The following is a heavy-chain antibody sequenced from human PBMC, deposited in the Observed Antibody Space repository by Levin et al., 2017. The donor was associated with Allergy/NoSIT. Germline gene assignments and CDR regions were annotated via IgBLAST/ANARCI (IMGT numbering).Heavy chain of an antibody. J-gene: IGHJ5*02. CDR2: ISYDGSNK. CDR1: GFTFSSYG. CDR3: AKGRTTVTPTEAWFDP. D-gene: IGHD4-17*01. Sequence: RAGGSLRLSCAASGFTFSSYGMHWVRQAPGKGLEWVAVISYDGSNKYYADSVKGRFTISRDNSKNTLYLQMNSLRAEDTAVYYCAKGRTTVTPTEAWFDPWGQGTLVTVSS. V-gene: IGHV3-30*18.